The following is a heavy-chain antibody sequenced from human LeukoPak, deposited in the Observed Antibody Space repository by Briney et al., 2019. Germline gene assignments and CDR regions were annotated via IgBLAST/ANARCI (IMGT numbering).Heavy chain of an antibody. Sequence: SETLSLTCTVSGGSISSSSCYWGWIRQPPGKGLEWIGSIYYSGSTYYNPSLKSRVTISVDTSKNQFSLKLSSVTAADTAVYYCTLEPRGNYYYYMDVWGKGTTVTVSS. CDR2: IYYSGST. CDR1: GGSISSSSCY. J-gene: IGHJ6*03. D-gene: IGHD1-1*01. CDR3: TLEPRGNYYYYMDV. V-gene: IGHV4-39*01.